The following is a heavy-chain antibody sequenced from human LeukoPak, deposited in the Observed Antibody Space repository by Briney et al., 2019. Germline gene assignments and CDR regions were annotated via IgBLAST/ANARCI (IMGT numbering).Heavy chain of an antibody. J-gene: IGHJ6*03. Sequence: PSETLSLTCAVYGGSFSGYYWSWIRQPPGKGLEWIGEINHSGSTNYNPSLKSRVTISVDASKNQFSLKLSSVTAADTAVYYSASLPRGIAPPGYCYYYYMDVWGKRTTVIVSS. CDR1: GGSFSGYY. V-gene: IGHV4-34*01. CDR3: ASLPRGIAPPGYCYYYYMDV. CDR2: INHSGST. D-gene: IGHD3-16*01.